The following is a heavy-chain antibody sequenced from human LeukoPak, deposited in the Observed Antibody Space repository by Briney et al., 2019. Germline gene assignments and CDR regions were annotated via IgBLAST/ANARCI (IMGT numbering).Heavy chain of an antibody. J-gene: IGHJ5*02. D-gene: IGHD1-7*01. Sequence: SETLSLTCTVSGGSISSYYWSWIRQPPGEGLEWVGSISYTGSTNYNPSLKSRVTISVDRSKNQISLKLISVTAADTAVYYCGRQTTTAFNWFDPWGQGTLVTVSS. CDR2: ISYTGST. CDR1: GGSISSYY. V-gene: IGHV4-59*08. CDR3: GRQTTTAFNWFDP.